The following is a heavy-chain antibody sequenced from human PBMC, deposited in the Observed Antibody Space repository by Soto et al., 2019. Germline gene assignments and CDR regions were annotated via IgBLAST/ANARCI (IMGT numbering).Heavy chain of an antibody. D-gene: IGHD3-22*01. CDR3: ARGRGYYHDGSGYYFDH. Sequence: PSETLSLTCTVSGGSISSVYDYWSWIRQSPDKGLEWIGHIYDGGSTYNNPSLTSRVTISVDTSKNQFSLQLRSVTAADTAVYYCARGRGYYHDGSGYYFDHWGQGTLVTVSS. J-gene: IGHJ4*02. V-gene: IGHV4-30-4*01. CDR1: GGSISSVYDY. CDR2: IYDGGST.